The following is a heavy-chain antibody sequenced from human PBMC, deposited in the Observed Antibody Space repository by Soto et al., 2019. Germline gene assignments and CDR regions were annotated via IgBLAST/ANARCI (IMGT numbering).Heavy chain of an antibody. CDR1: GFTVSSNY. CDR3: ARDGFKDSSGRGNNAAFDI. Sequence: GGSLRLSCAASGFTVSSNYMSWVRQAPGKGLEWVSVIYSGGSTYYADSVKGRFTISRHNSKNTLYLQMNSLRAEDTAVYYCARDGFKDSSGRGNNAAFDIWGQGTMVTVSS. CDR2: IYSGGST. J-gene: IGHJ3*02. D-gene: IGHD3-22*01. V-gene: IGHV3-53*04.